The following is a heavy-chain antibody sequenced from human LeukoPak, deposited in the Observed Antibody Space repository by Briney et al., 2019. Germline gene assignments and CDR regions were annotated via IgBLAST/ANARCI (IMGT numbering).Heavy chain of an antibody. D-gene: IGHD5-18*01. CDR1: GFTFRDAW. CDR2: IKSKTEGGTT. V-gene: IGHV3-15*01. J-gene: IGHJ4*02. Sequence: GGSLRLSCAASGFTFRDAWMYWVRQAPGKGLEWVGRIKSKTEGGTTDFAAPVKGRFSISRDDSQNTLYLQMNSLKTEDTAVYYCTTGGYSYGTYYFDYWGQGTLVTVSS. CDR3: TTGGYSYGTYYFDY.